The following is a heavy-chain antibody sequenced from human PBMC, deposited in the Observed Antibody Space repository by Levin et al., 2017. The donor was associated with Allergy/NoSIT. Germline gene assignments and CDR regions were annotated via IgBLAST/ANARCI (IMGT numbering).Heavy chain of an antibody. J-gene: IGHJ6*02. Sequence: GGSLRLSCAASGFTFSNAWMSWVRQAPGKGLEWVGRIKSKTDGGTTDYAAPVKGRFTISRDDSKNTLYLQINSLKTEDAAVYYCTTDRGYTYGSGSYYYYGMDVWGQGTTVTVSS. V-gene: IGHV3-15*01. CDR3: TTDRGYTYGSGSYYYYGMDV. CDR1: GFTFSNAW. D-gene: IGHD5-18*01. CDR2: IKSKTDGGTT.